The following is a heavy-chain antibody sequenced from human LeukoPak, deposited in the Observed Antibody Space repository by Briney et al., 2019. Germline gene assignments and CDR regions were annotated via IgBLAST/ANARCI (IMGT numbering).Heavy chain of an antibody. J-gene: IGHJ6*02. CDR2: IYYSGST. V-gene: IGHV4-59*01. CDR3: ARQYYYGMDV. CDR1: GGSISSYY. Sequence: SETLSLTCTVSGGSISSYYWSWIQQPPGKGLEWIGHIYYSGSTNYNPSLKSRVTISVDTSKNQFSLKLSSVTAADTAVYYCARQYYYGMDVWGQGTTVTVSS.